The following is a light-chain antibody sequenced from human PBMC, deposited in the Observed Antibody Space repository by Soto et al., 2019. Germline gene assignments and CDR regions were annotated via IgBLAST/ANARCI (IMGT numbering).Light chain of an antibody. Sequence: QSVLTQPPSVSGAPGQRVTISCTGNSSNIGAGYDVHWYQQLPGTAPKLLIYGNNNRPSGVPDRFSGSKSGTSASLAITGLQAEDEADYYCSSYTSSSTYVFGTGTKLTVL. J-gene: IGLJ1*01. CDR2: GNN. CDR3: SSYTSSSTYV. V-gene: IGLV1-40*01. CDR1: SSNIGAGYD.